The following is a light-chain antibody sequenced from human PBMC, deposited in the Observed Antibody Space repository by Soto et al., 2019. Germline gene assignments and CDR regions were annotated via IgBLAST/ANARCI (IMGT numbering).Light chain of an antibody. J-gene: IGKJ4*01. V-gene: IGKV3-11*01. Sequence: EIVLTQSPATLSLSPGERATLSCRASQSVSSYLAWYQQKPGQAPRLLIYDASNRATGIPARFSGSGSGTDFTLTISSLEPEDFGVYYCQQRSNLPPVTFGGGTKVDIK. CDR2: DAS. CDR3: QQRSNLPPVT. CDR1: QSVSSY.